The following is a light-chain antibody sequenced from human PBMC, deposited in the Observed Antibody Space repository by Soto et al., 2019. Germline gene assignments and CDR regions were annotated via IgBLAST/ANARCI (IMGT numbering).Light chain of an antibody. CDR1: QSVSSSY. Sequence: EIVLTQSPGTLSLSPGERATLSCRASQSVSSSYLAWYQQKPGQAPRLLIYGASSRATGIPDRFSGSGSGTDFTLTISRLEPKDFAAYYYQQYGSSPPVTFGPGTKVDIK. V-gene: IGKV3-20*01. CDR3: QQYGSSPPVT. J-gene: IGKJ3*01. CDR2: GAS.